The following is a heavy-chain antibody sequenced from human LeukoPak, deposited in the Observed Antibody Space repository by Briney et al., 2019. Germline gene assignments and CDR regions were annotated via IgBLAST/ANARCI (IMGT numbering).Heavy chain of an antibody. Sequence: ASVKVSCKASGYTFTSYDINWVRQATGQGLEWMGWMNPNSGNTGYAQKFQGRVTMTRNTSISTAYMELSSLRSEDTAVYYCAREVVVVAATHYAAGQYFDYWGQGTLVTVSS. CDR1: GYTFTSYD. J-gene: IGHJ4*02. CDR3: AREVVVVAATHYAAGQYFDY. V-gene: IGHV1-8*01. D-gene: IGHD2-15*01. CDR2: MNPNSGNT.